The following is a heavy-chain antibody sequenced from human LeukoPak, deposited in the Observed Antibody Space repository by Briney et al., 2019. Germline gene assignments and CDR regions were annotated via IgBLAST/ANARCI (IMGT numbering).Heavy chain of an antibody. CDR1: GYSISSGYH. CDR2: IYHSGST. Sequence: SETLSLTCTVSGYSISSGYHWGWIRQPPGKGLEWIGSIYHSGSTNYNPSLKSRVTISVDTSKNQFSLKLSSVTAADTAVYYCARIGSSWYTPDWFDPWGQGTLVTVSS. CDR3: ARIGSSWYTPDWFDP. J-gene: IGHJ5*02. V-gene: IGHV4-38-2*02. D-gene: IGHD6-13*01.